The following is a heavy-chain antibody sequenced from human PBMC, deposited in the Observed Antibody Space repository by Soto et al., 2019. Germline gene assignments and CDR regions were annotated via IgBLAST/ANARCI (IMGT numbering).Heavy chain of an antibody. CDR2: INPGDSDI. V-gene: IGHV5-51*01. CDR1: GYSFTTYW. Sequence: GESLKISCKASGYSFTTYWIAWVRQMPGKGLEWMGIINPGDSDIRYSPSFQGQVTISADNSISTAYLQWSSLKASDTAMYYCARHEQFYYYYYGMDVWGQGTAVTVS. CDR3: ARHEQFYYYYYGMDV. D-gene: IGHD4-4*01. J-gene: IGHJ6*02.